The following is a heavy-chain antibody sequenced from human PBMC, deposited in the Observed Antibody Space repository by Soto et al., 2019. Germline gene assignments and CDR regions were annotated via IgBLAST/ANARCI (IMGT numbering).Heavy chain of an antibody. V-gene: IGHV4-31*03. D-gene: IGHD6-13*01. CDR1: GGSFSSGAYY. CDR2: ISYRGTP. Sequence: QVQLQESGPGLVKPSQNLSLTCTGSGGSFSSGAYYWSWVRRLPGMGLEWIGYISYRGTPYYNPSLKRRLTISVDASKNHFYLRLSSVNAADTAVYYCARVSATGTRWFDPWGQGTLVTVSS. J-gene: IGHJ5*02. CDR3: ARVSATGTRWFDP.